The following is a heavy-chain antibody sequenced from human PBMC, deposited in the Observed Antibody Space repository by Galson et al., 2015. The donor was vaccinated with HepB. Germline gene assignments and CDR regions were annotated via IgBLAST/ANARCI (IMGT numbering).Heavy chain of an antibody. CDR3: ARVHLLWCGELSTPGWFDP. D-gene: IGHD3-10*01. J-gene: IGHJ5*02. Sequence: SETLSLTCGVYGGSLSGYYWGWIRQSPGEGLEWLGEIKHTGSTNYNPPLKSRVSMSLDTSKNRFTLTLSSVTAADTAVYYCARVHLLWCGELSTPGWFDPWGQGNLVTVSS. CDR2: IKHTGST. V-gene: IGHV4-34*01. CDR1: GGSLSGYY.